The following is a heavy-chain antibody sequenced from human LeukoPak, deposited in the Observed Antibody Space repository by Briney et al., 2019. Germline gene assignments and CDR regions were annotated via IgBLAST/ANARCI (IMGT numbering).Heavy chain of an antibody. V-gene: IGHV1-46*01. CDR2: IYSRDGST. CDR3: ARDQEGFDY. CDR1: GYTFTSNY. J-gene: IGHJ4*02. Sequence: ASVKVSCKASGYTFTSNYIHWVRQAPGQGLEWMGMIYSRDGSTSYAQKFQGRVTVTRDTSTSTVHMELSGLRSEDTAVYYCARDQEGFDYWGQGTLVTVSS.